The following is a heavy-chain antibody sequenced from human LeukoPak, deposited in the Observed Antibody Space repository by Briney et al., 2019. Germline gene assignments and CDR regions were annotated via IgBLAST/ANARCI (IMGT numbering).Heavy chain of an antibody. CDR2: IYYSGST. CDR3: ARVGFCSSASCYPLDY. V-gene: IGHV4-59*02. CDR1: GGSVSSYY. D-gene: IGHD2-2*01. Sequence: SETLSLTCTVSGGSVSSYYWSWIRQPPGKGLEWIGYIYYSGSTNYNPSLKSRVTISVDTSKNQFSLKLSSVTAADTAVYYCARVGFCSSASCYPLDYWGQGTLVTVSS. J-gene: IGHJ4*02.